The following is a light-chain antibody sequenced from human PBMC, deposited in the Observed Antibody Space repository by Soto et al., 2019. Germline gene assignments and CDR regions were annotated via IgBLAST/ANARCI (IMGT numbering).Light chain of an antibody. CDR2: DGS. V-gene: IGLV2-14*01. Sequence: QSALTQPASVSGSPGQSITISCTGTSSDIGNYNYVSWYQQHPGKAPKLMIYDGSNRPSGVSNRFSASKSGNTASLTISGLQAEDEADYYCSSYTSSATLYVFGAGTKLTVL. CDR1: SSDIGNYNY. J-gene: IGLJ1*01. CDR3: SSYTSSATLYV.